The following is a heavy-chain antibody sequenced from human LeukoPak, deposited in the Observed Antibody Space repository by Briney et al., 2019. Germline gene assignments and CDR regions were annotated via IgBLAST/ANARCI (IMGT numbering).Heavy chain of an antibody. CDR1: GFTVSSNY. Sequence: GGSLRLSCAASGFTVSSNYMSWVRQAPGKGLEWVSVIYSGSSTYYADSVKGRFTISRDNSKNTLYLQVNSLRAEDTAVYYCARHGSITMVRGRLRYYYMDVWGKGTTVTISS. V-gene: IGHV3-53*01. D-gene: IGHD3-10*01. J-gene: IGHJ6*03. CDR2: IYSGSST. CDR3: ARHGSITMVRGRLRYYYMDV.